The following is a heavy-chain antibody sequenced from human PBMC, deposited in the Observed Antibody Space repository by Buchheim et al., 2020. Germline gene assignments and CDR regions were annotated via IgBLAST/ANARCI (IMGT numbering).Heavy chain of an antibody. CDR2: ISYDGSNK. Sequence: QVQLVESGGGVVQPGRSLRLSCAASGFTFSSYAMHWVRQAPGKGLEWVAVISYDGSNKYYADSVKGRFTISRDNSKNTLYLQMNSLRAEDTAVYYCAREYSGSYLLDYWGHGTL. D-gene: IGHD1-26*01. V-gene: IGHV3-30-3*01. CDR1: GFTFSSYA. CDR3: AREYSGSYLLDY. J-gene: IGHJ4*01.